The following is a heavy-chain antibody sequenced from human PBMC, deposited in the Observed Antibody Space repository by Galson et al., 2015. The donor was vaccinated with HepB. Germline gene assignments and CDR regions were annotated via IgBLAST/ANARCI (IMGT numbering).Heavy chain of an antibody. D-gene: IGHD3-10*01. CDR3: AREYFGSGSEPDY. CDR1: GGSITTEGYY. V-gene: IGHV4-31*03. J-gene: IGHJ4*02. Sequence: TRSPPFTVSGGSITTEGYYLSWIRPPPGKGPGGVGYNSPRGGTHHVPPPGRRGALSMDTAKTQFFLNLRSVTYTDTAVYYCAREYFGSGSEPDYWGQGTLVTVSS. CDR2: NSPRGGT.